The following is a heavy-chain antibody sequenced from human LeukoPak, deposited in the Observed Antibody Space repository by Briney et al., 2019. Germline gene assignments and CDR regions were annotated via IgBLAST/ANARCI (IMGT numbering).Heavy chain of an antibody. CDR1: GYTFTGYY. CDR3: ARSYYYGSGSIYYYYTDV. CDR2: INPNSGGT. D-gene: IGHD3-10*01. V-gene: IGHV1-2*02. Sequence: ASVKVSCKASGYTFTGYYMHWVRQAPGQGLEWMGWINPNSGGTNYAQKFQGRVTMTRDTSISTAYMELSRLRSDDTAVYYCARSYYYGSGSIYYYYTDVWGKGTTVTVSS. J-gene: IGHJ6*03.